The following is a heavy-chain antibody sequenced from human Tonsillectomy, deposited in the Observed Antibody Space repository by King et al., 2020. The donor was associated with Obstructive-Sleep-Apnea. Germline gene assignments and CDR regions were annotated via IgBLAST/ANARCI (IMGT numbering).Heavy chain of an antibody. J-gene: IGHJ4*02. D-gene: IGHD3-3*01. CDR2: IFHSGST. V-gene: IGHV4-4*02. CDR3: ARDKEWPYHSHFDS. Sequence: QLQESGPGLVKPSGTLSLTCAVSGDSIRRGNWGSWVRQPPGKGLECIGEIFHSGSTNCNPALKSRVTISVDKSKNQFSLKLSSVTAADTAVYYCARDKEWPYHSHFDSWGQGTLVTVSS. CDR1: GDSIRRGNW.